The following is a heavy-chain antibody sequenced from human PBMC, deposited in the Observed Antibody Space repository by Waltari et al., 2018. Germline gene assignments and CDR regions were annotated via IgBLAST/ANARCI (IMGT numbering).Heavy chain of an antibody. CDR2: INHSGST. V-gene: IGHV4-34*01. J-gene: IGHJ4*02. CDR3: ARAPEYYFDY. Sequence: QVQLQESGPGLVKPSETLSLTCAVYGGSFSGYYWSWIRQPPGKGLEWIGEINHSGSTNYNPSLKSRVTISVDTSKNQFSLKLSSVTAADTAVYYCARAPEYYFDYWGQGTLVTVSS. CDR1: GGSFSGYY.